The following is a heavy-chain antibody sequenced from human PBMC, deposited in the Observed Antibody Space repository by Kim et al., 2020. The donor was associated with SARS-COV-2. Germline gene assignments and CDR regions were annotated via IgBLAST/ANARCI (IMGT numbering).Heavy chain of an antibody. J-gene: IGHJ6*03. D-gene: IGHD2-21*01. CDR3: VKGPYHDFYYWMDV. Sequence: GGSLRLSCVGSGFNFSRCGMSWVRQVPGKGLERLADINGDASSTYYVDSVKGQFTISRDNSKGTLLLQMTSQRVDDTAVYYCVKGPYHDFYYWMDVWGKG. CDR1: GFNFSRCG. CDR2: INGDASST. V-gene: IGHV3-23*01.